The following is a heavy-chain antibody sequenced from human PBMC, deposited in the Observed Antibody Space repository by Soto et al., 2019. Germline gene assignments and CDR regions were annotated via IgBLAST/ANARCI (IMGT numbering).Heavy chain of an antibody. CDR2: INPSDGSST. J-gene: IGHJ4*02. Sequence: ASVKVSCKASGYIFTNHYIHWVRQAPGQGLEWMGIINPSDGSSTSYADSVKGRFTISRDNAKNTLYLQMNSLRAEDTAVYYCARGDSSSWYPPFDYWGQGTLVTVSS. V-gene: IGHV1-46*04. D-gene: IGHD6-13*01. CDR1: GYIFTNHY. CDR3: ARGDSSSWYPPFDY.